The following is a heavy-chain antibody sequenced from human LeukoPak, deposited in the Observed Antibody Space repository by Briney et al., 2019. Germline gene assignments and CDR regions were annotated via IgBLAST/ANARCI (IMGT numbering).Heavy chain of an antibody. D-gene: IGHD4-17*01. J-gene: IGHJ4*02. V-gene: IGHV3-23*01. CDR1: GFTFSSYA. CDR2: ISGSGGST. Sequence: PGASLRLSCAASGFTFSSYAMSWVRQAPGKGLEWVSAISGSGGSTYYADSVKGRFTTSRDNSKNTLYLQMNSLRAEDTAVYYCAKSPGPYGDYVAFDYWGQGTLVTVSS. CDR3: AKSPGPYGDYVAFDY.